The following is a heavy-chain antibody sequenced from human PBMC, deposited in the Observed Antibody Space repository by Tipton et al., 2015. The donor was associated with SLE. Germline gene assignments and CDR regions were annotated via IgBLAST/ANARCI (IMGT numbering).Heavy chain of an antibody. CDR1: GFSFEDYA. CDR3: ARDRYMDV. Sequence: SLRLSCATSGFSFEDYAMNWVRQAPGKGLEWVAGINWDGGSIGYADSVKGRLTISRDDAKNSLHLQMNSLRAEDTAVYYCARDRYMDVWGKGTTVTVSS. V-gene: IGHV3-20*04. CDR2: INWDGGSI. J-gene: IGHJ6*03.